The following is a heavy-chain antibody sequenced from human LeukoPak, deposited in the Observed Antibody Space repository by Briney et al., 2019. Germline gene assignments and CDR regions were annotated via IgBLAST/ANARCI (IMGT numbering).Heavy chain of an antibody. CDR2: INWNGGSI. CDR1: GFTFDDYG. CDR3: ARGRSTFDY. J-gene: IGHJ4*02. V-gene: IGHV3-20*04. Sequence: PGGSLRLSCAVSGFTFDDYGMSWVRQAPGKGLEWVSGINWNGGSIGYADSVKGRFTISRDNVKNSLYLQMNSLRAEDKALYYCARGRSTFDYWGQGTLVTVSS. D-gene: IGHD2-2*01.